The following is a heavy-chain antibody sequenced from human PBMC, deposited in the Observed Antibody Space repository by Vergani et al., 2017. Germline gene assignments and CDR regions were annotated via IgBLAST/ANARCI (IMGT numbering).Heavy chain of an antibody. J-gene: IGHJ4*02. CDR1: GFTFSSYA. CDR3: ANIAAPGPRGRGTGN. Sequence: EVHLVESGGGLVQPGRSLRLSCSTFGFTFSSYAMYWVRQAPGKGLEFVSSISTNGGTTYYADSVKGRFTISRDNSESTLHLQMTSLRAEDTAVYYCANIAAPGPRGRGTGNWGQGTLVTVSS. D-gene: IGHD6-13*01. CDR2: ISTNGGTT. V-gene: IGHV3-64D*06.